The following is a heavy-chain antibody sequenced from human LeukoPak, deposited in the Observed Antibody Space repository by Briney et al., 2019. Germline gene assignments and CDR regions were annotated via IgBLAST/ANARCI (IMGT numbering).Heavy chain of an antibody. J-gene: IGHJ4*02. D-gene: IGHD1-26*01. CDR1: GGSITSTIYY. CDR2: IYYSGST. Sequence: SETLSLTCTVSGGSITSTIYYWGWIRQPPGKGLEWVGNIYYSGSTYYNPSLKSRVTISVDTSKNLFSLKLSSVTAADTAVYYCARAIRVGATRGFDYWGQGTLVTVSS. V-gene: IGHV4-39*02. CDR3: ARAIRVGATRGFDY.